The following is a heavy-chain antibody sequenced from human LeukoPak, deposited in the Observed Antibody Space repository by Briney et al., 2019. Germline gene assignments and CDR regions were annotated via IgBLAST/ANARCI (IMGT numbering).Heavy chain of an antibody. Sequence: GGSLRLSCAASGFTFSRYSLNWVRQAPGKGLEWVSSISSTSSYIFYADSFKGRFTISRDNAENSLYLQMNSLRVEDTGVYLCAREGYSYGYAGDYWGQGTLVTVSS. CDR2: ISSTSSYI. CDR3: AREGYSYGYAGDY. CDR1: GFTFSRYS. J-gene: IGHJ4*02. V-gene: IGHV3-21*01. D-gene: IGHD5-18*01.